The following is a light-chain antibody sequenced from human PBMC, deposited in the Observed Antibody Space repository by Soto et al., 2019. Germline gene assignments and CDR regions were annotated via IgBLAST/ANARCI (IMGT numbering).Light chain of an antibody. CDR2: AAS. Sequence: DIQLIQSPATLSASVGDRITITCRASVNIFKFLAWYQQRSGRAPNLLIYAASDLETGVPSRFSGRGSGTEFTLTIDSLQPDDSATYYCQHYNTQSITFGGGTKVDVK. CDR3: QHYNTQSIT. CDR1: VNIFKF. J-gene: IGKJ4*01. V-gene: IGKV1-5*01.